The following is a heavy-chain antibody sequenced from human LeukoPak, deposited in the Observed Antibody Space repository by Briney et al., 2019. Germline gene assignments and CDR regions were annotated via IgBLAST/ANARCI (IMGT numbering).Heavy chain of an antibody. CDR3: ARAYYYGSGDYFDY. CDR2: ISYDGSNK. D-gene: IGHD3-10*01. J-gene: IGHJ4*02. CDR1: GFTFSSYS. Sequence: PGGSLRLSCAASGFTFSSYSMNWVRQAPGKGLEWVAVISYDGSNKYYADSVKGRFTISRDNSKNTLYLQMNSLRAEDTAVYYCARAYYYGSGDYFDYWGQGTLVTVSS. V-gene: IGHV3-30*03.